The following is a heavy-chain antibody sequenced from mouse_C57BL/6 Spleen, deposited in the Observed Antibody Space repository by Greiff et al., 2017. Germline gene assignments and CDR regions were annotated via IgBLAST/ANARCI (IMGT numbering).Heavy chain of an antibody. D-gene: IGHD1-1*01. CDR2: IDPENGDT. J-gene: IGHJ3*01. CDR1: GFNIKDDY. Sequence: EVQLQQSGAELVRPGASVKLSCTASGFNIKDDYMHWVKQRPEPGLEWIGWIDPENGDTEYASKFQGKATITADTSSNTAYLQLSSLTSEDTAVYYCTSTTVVPFAYWGQGTLVTVSA. CDR3: TSTTVVPFAY. V-gene: IGHV14-4*01.